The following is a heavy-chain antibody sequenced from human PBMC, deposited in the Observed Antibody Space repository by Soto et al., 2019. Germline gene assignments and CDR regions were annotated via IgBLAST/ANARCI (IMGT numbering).Heavy chain of an antibody. CDR2: IYYSGST. D-gene: IGHD6-6*01. CDR1: GGSISSSSYY. Sequence: SETLSLTCTVSGGSISSSSYYWGWIRQPPGKGLEWIGSIYYSGSTYYNPSLKSRVTISVDTSKNQFSLKLSSVTAADTAVYYCARRGRIAARYFDLWGRGTLVTVSS. J-gene: IGHJ2*01. CDR3: ARRGRIAARYFDL. V-gene: IGHV4-39*01.